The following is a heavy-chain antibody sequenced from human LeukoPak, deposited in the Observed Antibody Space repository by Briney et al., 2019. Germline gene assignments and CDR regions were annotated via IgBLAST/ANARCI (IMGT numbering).Heavy chain of an antibody. CDR2: IFFGEP. V-gene: IGHV4-34*01. CDR1: GGSLNNLY. D-gene: IGHD2-2*01. CDR3: ARGRRQLLLGKYYYYMDV. Sequence: SETLSLTCVVDGGSLNNLYWTWVRQPPGKGLEWIGHIFFGEPDYNPSLKSRVRISVDTSKNQFSLNLTSVTAADTAVYFCARGRRQLLLGKYYYYMDVWGGGTTVIVSS. J-gene: IGHJ6*03.